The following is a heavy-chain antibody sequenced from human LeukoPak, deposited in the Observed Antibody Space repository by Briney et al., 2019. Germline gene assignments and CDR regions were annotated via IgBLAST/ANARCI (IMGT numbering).Heavy chain of an antibody. CDR3: ARGSLVFD. V-gene: IGHV3-66*01. J-gene: IGHJ4*02. CDR1: GFSLYNYA. D-gene: IGHD2-8*02. CDR2: IYGGGNT. Sequence: GGSLRLSCAASGFSLYNYAVNWVRQAPGKGLGWVSVIYGGGNTNYADSVRGRFTISRDNSKNTLYLQMNSLRAEDTAVYYCARGSLVFDWGQGTLVIVSS.